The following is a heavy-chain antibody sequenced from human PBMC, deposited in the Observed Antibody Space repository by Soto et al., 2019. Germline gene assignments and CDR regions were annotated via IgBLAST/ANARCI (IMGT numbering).Heavy chain of an antibody. CDR2: INPNSGGT. CDR1: GYTFTGYY. CDR3: ARESSDIVLMVYAIRGPNWFDP. D-gene: IGHD2-8*01. V-gene: IGHV1-2*02. Sequence: ASVKVSFKACGYTFTGYYMHWLRQAPGQGLEWMGWINPNSGGTNYAQKFQGRVTMTRDTSISTAYMGLSRLRSDDTAVYYCARESSDIVLMVYAIRGPNWFDPWGQGTLVTVSS. J-gene: IGHJ5*02.